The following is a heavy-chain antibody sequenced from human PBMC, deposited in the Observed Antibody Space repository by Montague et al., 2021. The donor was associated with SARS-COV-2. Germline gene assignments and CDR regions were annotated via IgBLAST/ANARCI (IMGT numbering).Heavy chain of an antibody. V-gene: IGHV3-53*01. D-gene: IGHD6-25*01. CDR1: GFSVSDSY. J-gene: IGHJ4*02. CDR3: ARGLQQRSNFDY. Sequence: SLRLSCAASGFSVSDSYMSWVRQAPGKGPEWVSIIKAGNTYYTDSVKGRSTMSRDNSKNTLSLQMNSLRDEDTAVYYCARGLQQRSNFDYWGQGTLVTVSS. CDR2: IKAGNT.